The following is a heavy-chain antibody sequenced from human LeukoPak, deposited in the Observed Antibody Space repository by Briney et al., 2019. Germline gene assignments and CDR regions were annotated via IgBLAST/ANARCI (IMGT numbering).Heavy chain of an antibody. CDR3: ARGLPPGIAAAHFDY. CDR1: GGTFSSYT. D-gene: IGHD6-13*01. Sequence: VASVKVSCKASGGTFSSYTISWVRQAPGQGLEWMGRIIPILGIANYAQKFQGRVTITADKSTSTAYMELSSLRSEDTAVYYCARGLPPGIAAAHFDYWGQGTLVTVSS. CDR2: IIPILGIA. V-gene: IGHV1-69*02. J-gene: IGHJ4*02.